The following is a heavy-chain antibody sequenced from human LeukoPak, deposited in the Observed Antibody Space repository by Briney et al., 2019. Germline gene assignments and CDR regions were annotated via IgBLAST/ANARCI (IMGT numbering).Heavy chain of an antibody. CDR1: GFTFSSYS. CDR2: ISSSSSYI. Sequence: GGSLRLSCAASGFTFSSYSMNWVRQAPGKGLEWVSSISSSSSYIYYADSVKGPFTTSRDNAKNSLYLQMNSLRAEDRAVYYCSGELLWCPDYWGQGTLVTVSS. V-gene: IGHV3-21*01. CDR3: SGELLWCPDY. J-gene: IGHJ4*02. D-gene: IGHD3-10*01.